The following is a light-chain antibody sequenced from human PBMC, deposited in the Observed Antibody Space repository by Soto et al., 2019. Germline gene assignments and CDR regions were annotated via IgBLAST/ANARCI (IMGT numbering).Light chain of an antibody. CDR1: SGSIASNY. J-gene: IGLJ2*01. CDR3: QSYDGNMVI. CDR2: EDN. V-gene: IGLV6-57*04. Sequence: NFMLTQPHSVSESPGKTVTISCTRSSGSIASNYVQWYQQRPGSAPTTVIYEDNERPSGVPDRFSGSIDSSSNSASLTISGLKTEDEADYYCQSYDGNMVIFGGGTKLTVL.